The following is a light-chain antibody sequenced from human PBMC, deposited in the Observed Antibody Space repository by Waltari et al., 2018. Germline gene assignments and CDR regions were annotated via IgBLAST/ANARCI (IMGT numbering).Light chain of an antibody. CDR2: KSS. V-gene: IGKV1-5*03. CDR3: QHYDNYPVA. J-gene: IGKJ2*01. Sequence: DIQMTQSPSTLSASVGDRVSITCRASQSISIWLDWYQQRSGKAPKLLISKSSSLESGVPSRFSGSGSGTEFTLTITNLHPDDFATYYCQHYDNYPVAFGQGTKLEIK. CDR1: QSISIW.